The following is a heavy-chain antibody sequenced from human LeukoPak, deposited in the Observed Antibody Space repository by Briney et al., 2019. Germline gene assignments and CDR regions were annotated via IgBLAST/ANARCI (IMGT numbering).Heavy chain of an antibody. D-gene: IGHD6-13*01. CDR1: GFTFSSYS. CDR3: ARVRQQFYMDV. CDR2: ISSSSSYI. V-gene: IGHV3-21*01. Sequence: GGSLRLSCAASGFTFSSYSMNWVRQAPGKGLEWVSSISSSSSYIYYADSVKGRFTISRDNAKNSLYLQMNSLRAEDTAVYYCARVRQQFYMDVWGKGTTVTISS. J-gene: IGHJ6*03.